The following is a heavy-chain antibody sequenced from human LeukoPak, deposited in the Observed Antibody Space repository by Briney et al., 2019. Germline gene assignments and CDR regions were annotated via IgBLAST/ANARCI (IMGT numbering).Heavy chain of an antibody. Sequence: PGGSLRLSCAASGFSFTTYWMSWVRQAPGKGLEWVANINQDETEKYYVDSVKGRFAISRDNGKNSLYLQMNSLRAEDTAVYYCARGAVKGTYYDILTGYYRGIYYYYYMDVWGKGTTVTVSS. CDR3: ARGAVKGTYYDILTGYYRGIYYYYYMDV. J-gene: IGHJ6*03. V-gene: IGHV3-7*01. CDR2: INQDETEK. D-gene: IGHD3-9*01. CDR1: GFSFTTYW.